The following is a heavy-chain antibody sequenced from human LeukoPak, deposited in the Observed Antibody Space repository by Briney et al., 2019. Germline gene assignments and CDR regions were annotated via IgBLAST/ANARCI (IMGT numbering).Heavy chain of an antibody. Sequence: SETLSLTCAVYGGSFSGYYWSWIRQPPGKGLEWIGEINHSGSTNYNPSLKSRVTISVDTSKNQFSLQLSSVTAADTAVYYCARGRWSFYLYYFDYWGQGTLVTVSS. CDR3: ARGRWSFYLYYFDY. J-gene: IGHJ4*02. CDR2: INHSGST. CDR1: GGSFSGYY. D-gene: IGHD1-26*01. V-gene: IGHV4-34*01.